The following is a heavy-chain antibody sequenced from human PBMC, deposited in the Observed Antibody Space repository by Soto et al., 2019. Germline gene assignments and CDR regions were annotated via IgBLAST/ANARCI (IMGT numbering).Heavy chain of an antibody. CDR1: GGSFSGYY. V-gene: IGHV4-34*01. D-gene: IGHD5-18*01. CDR3: ARGSRYSYGYDVHYYYYMDV. Sequence: PSETLSLTCAVYGGSFSGYYLSWIRQPPGKGLEWIGEINHSGSTNYNPSLKSRVTISVDTSKNQFSLKLSSVTAADTAVYYCARGSRYSYGYDVHYYYYMDVWGKGTTVTVS. J-gene: IGHJ6*03. CDR2: INHSGST.